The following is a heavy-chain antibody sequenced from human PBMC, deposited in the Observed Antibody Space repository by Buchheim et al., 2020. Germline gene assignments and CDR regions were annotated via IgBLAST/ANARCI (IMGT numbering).Heavy chain of an antibody. D-gene: IGHD2-15*01. CDR1: GYTFTSYD. CDR3: ARDLYCSGGSCYFGWFDP. J-gene: IGHJ5*02. CDR2: MNPNSGNT. V-gene: IGHV1-8*01. Sequence: QVQLVQSGAEVKKPGASVKVSCKASGYTFTSYDINWVRQATGQGLEWMGWMNPNSGNTGYAQKFQGRVTMTRNNSISTAYMELSSLRSEDTAVHYCARDLYCSGGSCYFGWFDPWGQGTL.